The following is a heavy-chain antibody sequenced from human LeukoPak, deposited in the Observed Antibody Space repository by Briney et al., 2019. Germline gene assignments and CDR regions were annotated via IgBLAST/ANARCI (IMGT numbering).Heavy chain of an antibody. CDR3: ARGGSAWYLTKDY. CDR1: GFTFSTYV. J-gene: IGHJ4*02. D-gene: IGHD6-19*01. V-gene: IGHV3-21*01. Sequence: GGSLRLSCAASGFTFSTYVMNWVRQAPGKGLEWLSSISSTSTYIYYADSVKGRFTISRDNAKNSLYLQMNSLRAEDTAVYYCARGGSAWYLTKDYWGQGTLVTVSS. CDR2: ISSTSTYI.